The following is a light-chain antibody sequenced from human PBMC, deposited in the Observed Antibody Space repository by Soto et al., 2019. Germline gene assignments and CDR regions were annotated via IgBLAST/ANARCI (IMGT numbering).Light chain of an antibody. V-gene: IGKV3-20*01. CDR2: GAS. CDR3: HLGFT. Sequence: EIVLTQSPGTLSLSPGERATLSCRASQSVSSSYLAWYQQTPGQPPRLLIYGASSRAAGIPDRFSGSGSGTDFTLTISRLEPEDFAVYYCHLGFTFGPGTKVDIK. J-gene: IGKJ3*01. CDR1: QSVSSSY.